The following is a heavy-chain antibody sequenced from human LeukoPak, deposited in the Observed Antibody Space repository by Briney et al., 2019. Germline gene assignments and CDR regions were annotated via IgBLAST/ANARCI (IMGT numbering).Heavy chain of an antibody. J-gene: IGHJ4*02. D-gene: IGHD3-10*01. CDR1: GFTFSSYA. CDR3: ALLWFGELLPDY. CDR2: ISGSGGST. V-gene: IGHV3-23*01. Sequence: AGGSLRLSCAASGFTFSSYAVSWVRQAPGKGLEWVSAISGSGGSTYYADSVKGRFTISRDNSKNTLYLQMNSLRAEDTAVYYCALLWFGELLPDYWGQGTLVTVSS.